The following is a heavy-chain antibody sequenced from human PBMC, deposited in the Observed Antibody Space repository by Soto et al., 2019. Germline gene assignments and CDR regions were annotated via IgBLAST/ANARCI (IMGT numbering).Heavy chain of an antibody. CDR3: ATVGTGSHNWFDP. D-gene: IGHD1-26*01. J-gene: IGHJ5*02. Sequence: EVQLVESGGGLVQPGGSLRLSCAASGFTFSSYWMHWVRQAPGKGLVWVSRINGDGSSTTYADSVKGRFTISSDNAENTLYLQMNSLRAEYTAVYHCATVGTGSHNWFDPWCQGTLVTVSS. V-gene: IGHV3-74*01. CDR2: INGDGSST. CDR1: GFTFSSYW.